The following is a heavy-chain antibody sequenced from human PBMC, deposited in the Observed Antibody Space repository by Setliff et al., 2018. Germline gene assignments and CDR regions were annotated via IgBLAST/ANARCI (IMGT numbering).Heavy chain of an antibody. V-gene: IGHV1-69*13. D-gene: IGHD5-18*01. J-gene: IGHJ6*03. Sequence: ASVKVSCKASGGTFSSYAIDWVRQAPGQGLEWMGGIIPMFGTTNYAQRFRGRVTITADESTTTAYLELSSLRSEDTAVYYCVREGVDTRSSTDYRYYMDVWGKGTTVTVSS. CDR1: GGTFSSYA. CDR3: VREGVDTRSSTDYRYYMDV. CDR2: IIPMFGTT.